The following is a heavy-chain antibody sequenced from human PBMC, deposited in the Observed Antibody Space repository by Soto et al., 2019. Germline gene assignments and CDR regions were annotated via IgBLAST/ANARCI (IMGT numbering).Heavy chain of an antibody. Sequence: QVQLQESGPGLVKPSETLSLTCTVSGGSISSYYWSWIRQPPGKGLEWIGYIYYSGSTNYNPSLKSRCTITVDTSKNQFSLKVSSVTAADTAVYYFARRWGGTFDDGGQGTLVNVSS. D-gene: IGHD2-21*01. CDR1: GGSISSYY. CDR3: ARRWGGTFDD. V-gene: IGHV4-59*01. CDR2: IYYSGST. J-gene: IGHJ4*02.